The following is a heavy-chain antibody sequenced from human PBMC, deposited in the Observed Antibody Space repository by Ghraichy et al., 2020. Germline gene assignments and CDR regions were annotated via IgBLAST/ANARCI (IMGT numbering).Heavy chain of an antibody. CDR3: AREDLRTQVFDF. CDR2: VSPKSGCT. V-gene: IGHV1-2*02. D-gene: IGHD1-14*01. Sequence: GWVSPKSGCTNYAPKFQGRVTMTRDTSITAIYMELNKLTSDDTAVYYWAREDLRTQVFDFWGQGSLVTVSS. J-gene: IGHJ4*02.